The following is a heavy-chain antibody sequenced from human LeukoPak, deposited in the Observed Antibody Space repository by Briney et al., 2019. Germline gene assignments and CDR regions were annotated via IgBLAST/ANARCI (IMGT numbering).Heavy chain of an antibody. V-gene: IGHV3-64D*09. Sequence: GGSLRLSCSASGXTFSRYAMHWVRQAPGKGLEYVSGINDNGGRTHYGDSVKGRFSISRDNSKNTLHLQMSTLGAEDTALYYCVKDVGGSYAFDYWGQGILVTVAS. CDR1: GXTFSRYA. D-gene: IGHD1-26*01. J-gene: IGHJ4*02. CDR3: VKDVGGSYAFDY. CDR2: INDNGGRT.